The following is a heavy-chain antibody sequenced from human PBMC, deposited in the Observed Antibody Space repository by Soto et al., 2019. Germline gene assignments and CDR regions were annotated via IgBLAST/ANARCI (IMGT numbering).Heavy chain of an antibody. J-gene: IGHJ3*02. CDR1: RYTFISYD. Sequence: ASVKVSCKASRYTFISYDINWVRQATGQGLEWMGWMSAYNANTNYAQKLQGRVTMTTDTSTSTAYMELRSLRSDDTAVYYCARLTTDDAFDIWGQGTMVTVSS. CDR2: MSAYNANT. CDR3: ARLTTDDAFDI. V-gene: IGHV1-18*01. D-gene: IGHD4-17*01.